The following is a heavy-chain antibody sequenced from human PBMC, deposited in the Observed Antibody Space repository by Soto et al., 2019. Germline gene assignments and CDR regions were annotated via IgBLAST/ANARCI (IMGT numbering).Heavy chain of an antibody. Sequence: SETLSLTCTVSGGSISSYYWSWIRQPPGKGLEWIGYIYYSGRTNYNPSPKSRVTISVDTSKNQFSLKLSSVTAADTAVYYCARGYCSSTSCYIWDNWFDPWGQGTLVTVS. CDR3: ARGYCSSTSCYIWDNWFDP. CDR1: GGSISSYY. D-gene: IGHD2-2*02. J-gene: IGHJ5*02. CDR2: IYYSGRT. V-gene: IGHV4-59*01.